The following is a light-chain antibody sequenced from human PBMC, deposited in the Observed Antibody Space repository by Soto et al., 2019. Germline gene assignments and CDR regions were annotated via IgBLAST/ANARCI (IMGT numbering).Light chain of an antibody. CDR1: QGTGNH. CDR2: GVS. CDR3: QQYDSYPT. J-gene: IGKJ5*01. Sequence: DIQMAQSPSSLSASVGDIFTIRGRASQGTGNHLAWFQQEPGKAPKSLIYGVSGLHSGVPSKFRGSGSGTDFTLTIYSVQPEDFATYYCQQYDSYPTFGQGTRLEI. V-gene: IGKV1-16*02.